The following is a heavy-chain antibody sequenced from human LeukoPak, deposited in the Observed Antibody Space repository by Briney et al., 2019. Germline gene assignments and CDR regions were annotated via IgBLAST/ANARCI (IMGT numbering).Heavy chain of an antibody. CDR1: GFTFSDYA. Sequence: GGSLRLSCAASGFTFSDYAMHWVRQAPGKGLDWVSGLIRSGSRTHYADSVKGRFTISRDNSNNMPYLEMNNLRVEDTAVYFCAKDSEVVPALREKGNRLDSWGQGTLVTVSS. D-gene: IGHD2-2*01. CDR3: AKDSEVVPALREKGNRLDS. J-gene: IGHJ5*01. V-gene: IGHV3-23*05. CDR2: LIRSGSRT.